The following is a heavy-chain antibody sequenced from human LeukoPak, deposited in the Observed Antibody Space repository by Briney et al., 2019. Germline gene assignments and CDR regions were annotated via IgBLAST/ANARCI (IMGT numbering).Heavy chain of an antibody. V-gene: IGHV4-34*01. CDR3: ARGGVQQLVSYFDY. CDR1: GGSFSGYY. CDR2: INHSGST. J-gene: IGHJ4*02. D-gene: IGHD6-13*01. Sequence: SETLSLTCAVYGGSFSGYYWSWIRQPPGKGLEWIGEINHSGSTNYNPSLKSRVTISVDTSKNQFSLKLSSVTAADTAVYYCARGGVQQLVSYFDYWGQGTLVTVSS.